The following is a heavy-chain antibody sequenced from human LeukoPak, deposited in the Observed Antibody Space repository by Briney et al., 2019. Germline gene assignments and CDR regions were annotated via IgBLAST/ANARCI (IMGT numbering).Heavy chain of an antibody. D-gene: IGHD2-15*01. Sequence: PGGSLRLSCAASGFIFSSYWMSWVRQAPGKGLEWVSATSSSDAGTYHAESVRGRFTISRDNSKNTLYLQMNSLRADDAAVYYCARAPVTSCRGAFCYPFDIWGQGTLVTVSS. CDR1: GFIFSSYW. CDR2: TSSSDAGT. J-gene: IGHJ4*02. V-gene: IGHV3-23*01. CDR3: ARAPVTSCRGAFCYPFDI.